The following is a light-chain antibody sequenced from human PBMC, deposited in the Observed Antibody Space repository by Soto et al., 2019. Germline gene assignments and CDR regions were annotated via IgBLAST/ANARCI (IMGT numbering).Light chain of an antibody. CDR2: EVS. Sequence: QSVLTQPPSASGSPGQSVTISCTGTSSDFGGYNYVSWYQQHPGKAPKLMIYEVSQRPSGVPDRSSGSKSGNTASLTVSGLQAEDEADYYCSSYAGSNNPYVFGTGTKVTVL. CDR3: SSYAGSNNPYV. CDR1: SSDFGGYNY. V-gene: IGLV2-8*01. J-gene: IGLJ1*01.